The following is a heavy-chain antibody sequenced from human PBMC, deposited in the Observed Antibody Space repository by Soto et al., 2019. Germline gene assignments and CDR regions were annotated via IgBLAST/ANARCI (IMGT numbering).Heavy chain of an antibody. J-gene: IGHJ6*02. D-gene: IGHD2-21*01. V-gene: IGHV3-74*01. Sequence: GGSLRLSCAASGFTFSSYWMHWVRQAPGKGLVWVSRINSDGSSTSYADSVKGRFTISRDNAKNTLYLQMNSLRAEDTAVYYCARVREAYYYGMDVWGQGTTVTVSS. CDR2: INSDGSST. CDR1: GFTFSSYW. CDR3: ARVREAYYYGMDV.